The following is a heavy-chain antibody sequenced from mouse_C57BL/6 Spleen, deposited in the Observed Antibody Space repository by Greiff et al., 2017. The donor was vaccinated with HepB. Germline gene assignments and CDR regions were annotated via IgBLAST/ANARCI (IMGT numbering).Heavy chain of an antibody. CDR3: ARHEADDRGAMDY. Sequence: VKVVESGPGLVAPSQSLSITCTVSGFSLTSYGVHWVRQPPGKGLEWLVVIWSDGSTTYNSALKSRLSISKDNSKSQVFLKMNSLQTDDTAMYYCARHEADDRGAMDYWGQGTSVTVSS. V-gene: IGHV2-6-1*01. CDR2: IWSDGST. CDR1: GFSLTSYG. J-gene: IGHJ4*01. D-gene: IGHD2-14*01.